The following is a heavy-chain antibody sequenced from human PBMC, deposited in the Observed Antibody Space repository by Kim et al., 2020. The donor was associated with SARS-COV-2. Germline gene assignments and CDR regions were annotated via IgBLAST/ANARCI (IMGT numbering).Heavy chain of an antibody. CDR3: ARGEWQQLVFLALDI. CDR2: INPNSGGT. V-gene: IGHV1-2*04. J-gene: IGHJ3*02. Sequence: ASVKVSCKASGYTFTGYYMHWVRQAPGQGLEWMGWINPNSGGTNYAQKFQGWVTMTRDTSISTAYMELSRLRSDDTAVYYCARGEWQQLVFLALDIWGQGTMVTVSS. D-gene: IGHD6-13*01. CDR1: GYTFTGYY.